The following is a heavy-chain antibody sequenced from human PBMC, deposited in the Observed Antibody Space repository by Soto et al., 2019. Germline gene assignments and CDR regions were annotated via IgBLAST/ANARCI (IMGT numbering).Heavy chain of an antibody. CDR1: GFTFSNYA. D-gene: IGHD4-17*01. Sequence: GGSLRLSCSVSGFTFSNYAMSWVRQAPGKGLEWVSTITGSGGKIYYADSVRGRFTISRDNSKNTLYLQMNSLRAEDTAVYYCAQDPTSTVTSVYNWFDPWGQGALVTVSS. CDR3: AQDPTSTVTSVYNWFDP. V-gene: IGHV3-23*01. J-gene: IGHJ5*02. CDR2: ITGSGGKI.